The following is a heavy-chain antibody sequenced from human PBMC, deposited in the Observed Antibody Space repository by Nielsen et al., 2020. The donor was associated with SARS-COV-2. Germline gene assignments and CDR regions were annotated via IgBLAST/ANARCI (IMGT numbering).Heavy chain of an antibody. V-gene: IGHV1-69*02. Sequence: SVKVSCKASGGTFSTHSISWVRQAPGQGPEWLGRVIPMVDIRDYAQSFQGRVTITADKSTSSAYMELSSLSSEDTALYYCARSATNLIYWYFDLWGRGTLVTVSS. D-gene: IGHD5-12*01. CDR2: VIPMVDIR. J-gene: IGHJ2*01. CDR1: GGTFSTHS. CDR3: ARSATNLIYWYFDL.